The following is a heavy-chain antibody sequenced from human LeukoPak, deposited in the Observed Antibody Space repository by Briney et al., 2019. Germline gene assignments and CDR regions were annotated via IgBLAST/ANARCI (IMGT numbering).Heavy chain of an antibody. CDR3: AREGCGGDCYSYYYYGMDV. Sequence: GGSLRLSCAASGFTFSSYSMNWVRQAPGKGLGWVSSISSSSSYIYYADSVKGRFTISRDNAKNSLYLQMNSLRAEDTAVHYCAREGCGGDCYSYYYYGMDVWGQGTTVTVSS. CDR2: ISSSSSYI. D-gene: IGHD2-21*02. J-gene: IGHJ6*02. CDR1: GFTFSSYS. V-gene: IGHV3-21*01.